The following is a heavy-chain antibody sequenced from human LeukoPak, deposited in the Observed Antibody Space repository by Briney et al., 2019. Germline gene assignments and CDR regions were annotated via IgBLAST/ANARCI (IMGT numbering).Heavy chain of an antibody. V-gene: IGHV3-7*01. CDR3: ARMSSYCDY. D-gene: IGHD2-2*01. Sequence: GGSLRLSCVASGFTFSSHHMNWVRQTPGKGLESVATIKPDGSEKYYVNSVKGRFTISRDNAKSSLYLQMNSLRAEDTGVYFCARMSSYCDYWGQGTLVTVSS. CDR1: GFTFSSHH. CDR2: IKPDGSEK. J-gene: IGHJ4*02.